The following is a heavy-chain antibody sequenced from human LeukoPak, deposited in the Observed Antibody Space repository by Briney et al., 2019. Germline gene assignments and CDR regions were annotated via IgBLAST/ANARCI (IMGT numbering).Heavy chain of an antibody. V-gene: IGHV3-23*01. Sequence: GGSLRLSCAASGFTFSSYAMSWVRQAPGKGLEWVSAISGSGGSTYYADSVKGRFTISRDNSKNTLYLQMNSLRAEDTAVYYCAKDFGAVIRHFGDYWGQGTLVTVSS. J-gene: IGHJ4*02. CDR2: ISGSGGST. CDR3: AKDFGAVIRHFGDY. D-gene: IGHD3-3*01. CDR1: GFTFSSYA.